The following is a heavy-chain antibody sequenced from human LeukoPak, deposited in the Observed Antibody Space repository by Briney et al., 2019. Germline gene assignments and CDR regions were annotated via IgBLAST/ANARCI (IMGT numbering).Heavy chain of an antibody. J-gene: IGHJ6*02. CDR3: ARDDSSGWPGIDNYYYYGMDV. V-gene: IGHV1-18*01. CDR2: ISAYNGNT. CDR1: GYTFTSYG. D-gene: IGHD6-19*01. Sequence: ASVKVSCKASGYTFTSYGISWVRQDPGQGLEWMGWISAYNGNTNYAQKLQGRVTMTTDTSTSTAYMELRSLRSDDTAVYYCARDDSSGWPGIDNYYYYGMDVWGQGTTVTVSS.